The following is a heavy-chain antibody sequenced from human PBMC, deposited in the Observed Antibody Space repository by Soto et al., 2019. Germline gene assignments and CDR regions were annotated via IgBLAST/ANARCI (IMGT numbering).Heavy chain of an antibody. CDR3: ARGSREQIVRRRDYFDY. J-gene: IGHJ4*02. CDR2: INHSGST. V-gene: IGHV4-34*01. CDR1: GGSFSGYY. Sequence: SDTLSLTCAVYGGSFSGYYWSWIGQPPGKGLEWIGEINHSGSTNYNPSLKSRVTISVDSSRNQFSLKLNSVTAADTAVYYCARGSREQIVRRRDYFDYWGQGTLVTV. D-gene: IGHD6-6*01.